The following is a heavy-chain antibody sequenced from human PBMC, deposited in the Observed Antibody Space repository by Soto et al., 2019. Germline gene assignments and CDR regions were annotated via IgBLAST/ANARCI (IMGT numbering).Heavy chain of an antibody. CDR3: AKDDGAAAVAGGDFQH. Sequence: QVQLVESGGGVVQPGRSLRLSCAASGFTFSTYGMHWVRQAPGKGPEWVAVISYDGSNKYYADSVKGRFTISRDNSKNTLYLQMNSLRAEDTAVYYCAKDDGAAAVAGGDFQHWGQGTLVTVSS. CDR1: GFTFSTYG. V-gene: IGHV3-30*18. D-gene: IGHD6-19*01. CDR2: ISYDGSNK. J-gene: IGHJ1*01.